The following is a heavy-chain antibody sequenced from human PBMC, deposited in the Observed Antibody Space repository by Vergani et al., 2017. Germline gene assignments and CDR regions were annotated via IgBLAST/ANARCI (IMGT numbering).Heavy chain of an antibody. Sequence: EVQLLESGGGLVQPGGSLRLSCAASGFTFSSYAMSWVRQAPGKGLEWVSAISGSGGSTYYADSVKGRFTISRDNSKNTLYLQMNSLRAEDTAVYYCASTHCGGDCYGGLDYWGQGTLVTVSS. CDR1: GFTFSSYA. CDR2: ISGSGGST. CDR3: ASTHCGGDCYGGLDY. V-gene: IGHV3-23*01. D-gene: IGHD2-21*02. J-gene: IGHJ4*02.